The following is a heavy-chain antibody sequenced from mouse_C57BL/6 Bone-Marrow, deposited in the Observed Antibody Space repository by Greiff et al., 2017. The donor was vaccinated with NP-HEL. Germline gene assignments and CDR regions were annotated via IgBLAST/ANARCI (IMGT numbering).Heavy chain of an antibody. CDR2: INPNNGGT. J-gene: IGHJ3*01. Sequence: EVQLQQSGPELVKPGASVKMSCKASGYTFTDYNMHWVKQSHGKSLEWIGYINPNNGGTSYNQKFKGKATLTVNKSSSTAYMELRSLTSEDSAVYYCALSYYSSPWPFAYWGQGTLVTVSA. D-gene: IGHD2-12*01. CDR1: GYTFTDYN. V-gene: IGHV1-22*01. CDR3: ALSYYSSPWPFAY.